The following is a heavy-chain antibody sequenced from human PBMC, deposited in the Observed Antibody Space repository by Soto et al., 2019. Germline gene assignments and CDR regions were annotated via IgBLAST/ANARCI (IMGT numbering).Heavy chain of an antibody. D-gene: IGHD2-15*01. J-gene: IGHJ3*02. CDR1: GYTFTGYY. V-gene: IGHV1-2*04. Sequence: ASVKVSCKASGYTFTGYYMHWVRQAPGQGLEWMGRINPNSGGTNYAQKFQGWVTMTRDTSISTAYMELSRLRSDDTAVYYCARAGVAETPHAFDIWGQGTMVTVSS. CDR2: INPNSGGT. CDR3: ARAGVAETPHAFDI.